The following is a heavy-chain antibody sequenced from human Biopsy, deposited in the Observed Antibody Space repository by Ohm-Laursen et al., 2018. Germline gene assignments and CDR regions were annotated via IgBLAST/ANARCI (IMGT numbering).Heavy chain of an antibody. D-gene: IGHD2-15*01. CDR2: IIPIFGIA. CDR1: GGTVNSYG. CDR3: ARHLLGGGAYYDY. Sequence: SVKVSCKTSGGTVNSYGISWVRQAPGQGLEWMGGIIPIFGIANYAQELQGRVTITADESTSTAYMELSSLRSEDTAVYYCARHLLGGGAYYDYWGQGTLVTVSS. J-gene: IGHJ4*02. V-gene: IGHV1-69*13.